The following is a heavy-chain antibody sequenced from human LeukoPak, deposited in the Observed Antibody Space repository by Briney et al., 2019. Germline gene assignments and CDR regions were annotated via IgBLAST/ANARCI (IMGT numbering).Heavy chain of an antibody. Sequence: GGSLRLSCAASGFTFSSYAMSWVRQAPGKGLEWVSAISGSGGSTYYADSVKGRFTISRDNSKNTLYLQMNSLRAEDTAVYYCAARIAAAGRYYYYGMDVWGQGTMVTVSS. CDR1: GFTFSSYA. V-gene: IGHV3-23*01. D-gene: IGHD6-13*01. J-gene: IGHJ6*02. CDR3: AARIAAAGRYYYYGMDV. CDR2: ISGSGGST.